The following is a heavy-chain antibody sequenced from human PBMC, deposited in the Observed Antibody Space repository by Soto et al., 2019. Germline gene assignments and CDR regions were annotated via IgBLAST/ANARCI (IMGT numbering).Heavy chain of an antibody. Sequence: AGGSLRLSCAASGFTFSSYAMSWVRQAPGKGLEWVSAISGSGGSTYYADSVKGRFTISRDNSKNTLYLQMNSLRAEDTAVYYCAKSSEYQLLYYYYGMDVWGQGTTVTVSS. V-gene: IGHV3-23*01. CDR3: AKSSEYQLLYYYYGMDV. D-gene: IGHD2-2*01. CDR1: GFTFSSYA. CDR2: ISGSGGST. J-gene: IGHJ6*02.